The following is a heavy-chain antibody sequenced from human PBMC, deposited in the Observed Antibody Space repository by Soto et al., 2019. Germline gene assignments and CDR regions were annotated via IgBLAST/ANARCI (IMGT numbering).Heavy chain of an antibody. V-gene: IGHV4-59*08. CDR3: ARKSTHYDSSGSYSEYFHH. D-gene: IGHD3-22*01. CDR1: GGSVSSYY. Sequence: TLSLTCTVSGGSVSSYYWSWIRQSPEKGLEWIGYIYYSGSTKYKPSLKSRVTISVDTSKNHFSLKLTSVTAADTAVYYCARKSTHYDSSGSYSEYFHHWGQGTLVTVSS. CDR2: IYYSGST. J-gene: IGHJ1*01.